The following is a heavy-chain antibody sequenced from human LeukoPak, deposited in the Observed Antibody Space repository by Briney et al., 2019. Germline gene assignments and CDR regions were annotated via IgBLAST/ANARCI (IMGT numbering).Heavy chain of an antibody. J-gene: IGHJ4*02. Sequence: GGSLRLSCAASGFTFSKNWMHWVRQAPGKGLVWVSRIQGDGSNTNYADSVKGRFSISRDNAKNTVYLQMNSLRAEDTGIYYCARGTSAGGPISPFDFWGQGTVVTVSS. D-gene: IGHD6-13*01. CDR1: GFTFSKNW. V-gene: IGHV3-74*01. CDR2: IQGDGSNT. CDR3: ARGTSAGGPISPFDF.